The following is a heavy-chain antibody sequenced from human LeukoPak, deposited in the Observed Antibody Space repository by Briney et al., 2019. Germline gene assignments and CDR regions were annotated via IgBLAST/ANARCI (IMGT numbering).Heavy chain of an antibody. V-gene: IGHV1-18*01. CDR2: VSAYNGNT. CDR3: ARCLSGSSWYSFDY. Sequence: GASVKVSCKASGYTFTSYGISWVRQAPGQGLEWMGWVSAYNGNTNYAQKLQGRVTMTSDTSTSTAYMELRSLRSDDTAVYYCARCLSGSSWYSFDYWGQGTLVTVSS. D-gene: IGHD6-13*01. CDR1: GYTFTSYG. J-gene: IGHJ4*02.